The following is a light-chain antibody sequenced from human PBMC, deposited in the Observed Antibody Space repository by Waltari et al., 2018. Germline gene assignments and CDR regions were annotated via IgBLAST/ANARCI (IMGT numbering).Light chain of an antibody. V-gene: IGLV2-8*01. Sequence: QSALTQPPSASGSPGQSVTISCPRTSSDVGGYNYSSWYQQNPGKAPNPMPYEVRGRPSGVPDRFSGSKSGNTASLTVSGLQAEDEADYYCSSYAGSNNVVFGGGTKLTVL. CDR3: SSYAGSNNVV. J-gene: IGLJ2*01. CDR1: SSDVGGYNY. CDR2: EVR.